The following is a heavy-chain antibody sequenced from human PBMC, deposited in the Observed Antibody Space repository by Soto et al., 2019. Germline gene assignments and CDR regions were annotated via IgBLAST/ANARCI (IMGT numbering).Heavy chain of an antibody. J-gene: IGHJ5*02. CDR3: ARNQLRNWFDP. Sequence: PSETLSLTCAVSGGSISSGGYSWSWIRQPPGKGLEWIGYIYHSGSTYYNPSLKSRVTISVDRSKNQFSLKLSSVTAADTAVYYCARNQLRNWFDPWGQGTLVTVSS. D-gene: IGHD4-17*01. CDR2: IYHSGST. CDR1: GGSISSGGYS. V-gene: IGHV4-30-2*01.